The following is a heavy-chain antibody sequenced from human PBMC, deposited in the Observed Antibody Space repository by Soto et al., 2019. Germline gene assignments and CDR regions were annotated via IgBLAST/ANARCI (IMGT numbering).Heavy chain of an antibody. V-gene: IGHV4-59*01. CDR1: GGSISSYY. D-gene: IGHD2-15*01. Sequence: QVQLQESGPGLVKPSETLSLTCTVSGGSISSYYWSWIRQPPGKGLEWIGYIYYSGSTNYNPSLKMRATISVDTSKNQFSLKLSSVTAADTAVYYCARDGYCSGGSCSESGMDVWGQGTTVTVSS. J-gene: IGHJ6*02. CDR2: IYYSGST. CDR3: ARDGYCSGGSCSESGMDV.